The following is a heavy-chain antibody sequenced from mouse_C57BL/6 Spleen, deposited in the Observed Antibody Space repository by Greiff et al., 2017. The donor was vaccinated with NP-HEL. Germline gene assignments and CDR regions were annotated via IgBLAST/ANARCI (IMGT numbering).Heavy chain of an antibody. V-gene: IGHV1-4*01. CDR3: ACYYSFLWFAY. J-gene: IGHJ3*01. CDR2: INPSSGYT. D-gene: IGHD2-12*01. CDR1: GYTFTSYT. Sequence: VQLQQSGAELARPGASVKMSCKASGYTFTSYTMHWVKQRPGQGLEWIGYINPSSGYTKYNQKFKDKATLTADKSSSTAYMQLSSLTSEDSAVYYCACYYSFLWFAYWGQGTLVTVSA.